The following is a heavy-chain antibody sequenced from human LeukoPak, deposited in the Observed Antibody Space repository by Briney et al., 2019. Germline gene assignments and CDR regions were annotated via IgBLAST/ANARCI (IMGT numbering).Heavy chain of an antibody. CDR2: IKQDGSEK. CDR1: GFTFSSYW. J-gene: IGHJ6*03. V-gene: IGHV3-7*01. D-gene: IGHD2-15*01. Sequence: GGSLRLSCAASGFTFSSYWMSWVRQAPGKGLEWVANIKQDGSEKYYVDSVKGRFTISRDNAKNSLYLPMNSLRAEDTAVYYCARDLMGKRWQLLTYYYYYYMDVWGKGTTVTVSS. CDR3: ARDLMGKRWQLLTYYYYYYMDV.